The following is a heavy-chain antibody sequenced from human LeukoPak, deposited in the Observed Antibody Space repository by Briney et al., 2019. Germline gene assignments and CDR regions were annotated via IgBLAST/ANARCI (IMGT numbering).Heavy chain of an antibody. CDR1: GFTFNNSW. J-gene: IGHJ4*02. D-gene: IGHD3-22*01. V-gene: IGHV3-74*01. CDR2: INGDGTNT. CDR3: AKRGSGYFYYFDY. Sequence: GGSLRLSCAASGFTFNNSWINWVRQVPAKGLVWVSRINGDGTNTIYADSVKGRFTISRDNAKNTVYLQMNSLRAEDTAVYYCAKRGSGYFYYFDYWGQGTLVTVSS.